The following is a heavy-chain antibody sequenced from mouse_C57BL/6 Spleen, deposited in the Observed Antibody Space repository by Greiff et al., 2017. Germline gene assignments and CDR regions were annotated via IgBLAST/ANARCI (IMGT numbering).Heavy chain of an antibody. J-gene: IGHJ4*01. Sequence: QVQLQQSGAELVRPGTSVKVSCKASGYAFTNYLIEWVKQRPGQGLEWIGVINPGSGGTNYNEKFKGKATLTADESSSTAYMQLSSLTSEDSAVYFCARSGGNYGGDAMDYWGQGTSVTVSS. D-gene: IGHD2-1*01. CDR2: INPGSGGT. CDR3: ARSGGNYGGDAMDY. CDR1: GYAFTNYL. V-gene: IGHV1-54*01.